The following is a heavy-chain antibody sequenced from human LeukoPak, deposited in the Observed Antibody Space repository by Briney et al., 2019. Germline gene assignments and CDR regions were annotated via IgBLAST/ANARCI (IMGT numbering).Heavy chain of an antibody. CDR2: ISGSGSSP. J-gene: IGHJ4*02. CDR1: GFTFSNYA. Sequence: GGSLRLSCAVSGFTFSNYAMSWVRQAPGKGLEWVSSISGSGSSPYYADSVKGRFTISRDNSKNTVYLQMNSLRAEDTAVYYCAKRHKASIAAAGYFDFWGQGSLVAVSS. CDR3: AKRHKASIAAAGYFDF. D-gene: IGHD6-13*01. V-gene: IGHV3-23*01.